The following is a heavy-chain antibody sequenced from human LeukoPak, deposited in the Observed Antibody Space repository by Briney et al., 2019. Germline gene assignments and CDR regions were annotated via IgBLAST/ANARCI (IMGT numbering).Heavy chain of an antibody. V-gene: IGHV3-21*01. D-gene: IGHD6-25*01. J-gene: IGHJ4*02. CDR3: ARDLEGGGYFDY. Sequence: GGSLRLSCAASGFTFSSYSMNWVRQAPGKGLGWVSSISSSSSYIYYADSVKGRFTISRDNAKNSLYLQMNSLRAEDTAVYYCARDLEGGGYFDYWGQGTLVTVSS. CDR1: GFTFSSYS. CDR2: ISSSSSYI.